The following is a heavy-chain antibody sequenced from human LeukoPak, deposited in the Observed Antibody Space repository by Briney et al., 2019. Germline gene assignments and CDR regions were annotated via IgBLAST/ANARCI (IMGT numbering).Heavy chain of an antibody. CDR2: IKQDGSEK. D-gene: IGHD5-24*01. CDR1: GFTFSSYW. J-gene: IGHJ5*02. V-gene: IGHV3-7*01. CDR3: ARGRRDGYNWFDP. Sequence: GGSLRLSCAASGFTFSSYWMSWVRQAPGKGLEWVANIKQDGSEKYYVDSVKGRFTISRDNAKNSLYLQMNSLRAEDTAVYYCARGRRDGYNWFDPWGQGTLVTVSS.